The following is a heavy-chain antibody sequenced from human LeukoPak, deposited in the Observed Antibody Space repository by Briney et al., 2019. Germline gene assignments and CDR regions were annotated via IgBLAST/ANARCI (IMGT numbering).Heavy chain of an antibody. CDR1: GGSFSGYY. CDR2: INHSGST. J-gene: IGHJ4*02. V-gene: IGHV4-34*01. D-gene: IGHD6-19*01. Sequence: KPSETLSLTCAVYGGSFSGYYWSWIRQPPGKGLEWIGEINHSGSTNYNPSLQSRVTISVDTSKNQFSLKLSSVTAADTAVYYCARDGIAVAVAGFDYWGQGTLVTVSS. CDR3: ARDGIAVAVAGFDY.